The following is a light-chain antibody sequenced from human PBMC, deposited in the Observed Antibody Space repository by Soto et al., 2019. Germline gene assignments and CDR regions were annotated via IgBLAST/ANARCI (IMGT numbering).Light chain of an antibody. Sequence: DVQMTQSPSSLSASVGDIVTITCRASQSISSWLAWYQQKPGKAPKLLIYDASSLESGVPSRFSGSGSGTELTLTISSLQPDDFATYYCQQSTFGQGTKGDIK. CDR2: DAS. CDR1: QSISSW. CDR3: QQST. V-gene: IGKV1-5*01. J-gene: IGKJ1*01.